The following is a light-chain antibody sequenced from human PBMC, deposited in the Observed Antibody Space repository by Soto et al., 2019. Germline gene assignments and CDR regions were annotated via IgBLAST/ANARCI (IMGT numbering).Light chain of an antibody. Sequence: QSALTQPASVSGSPGQSITISCTGTSSDVGSYDLVSWFQHHPGEAPKLMIYEGTKRPSGVSNRFSGSKSGNTASLTISALQAEDEADYFCCSYAGNRRVFGGGTKLTVL. CDR2: EGT. CDR1: SSDVGSYDL. V-gene: IGLV2-23*01. J-gene: IGLJ3*02. CDR3: CSYAGNRRV.